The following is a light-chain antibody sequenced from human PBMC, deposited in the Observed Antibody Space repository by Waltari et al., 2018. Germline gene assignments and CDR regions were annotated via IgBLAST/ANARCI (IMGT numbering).Light chain of an antibody. CDR1: HDITNY. Sequence: DVQMTQSPSSLSASVGDRVTITCLASHDITNYLAWYQQKPGKAPKLLIYGASTLHSGVPSRFSGSGSGTDFTLTISSLQPEDVATYYCQYSWTFGQGTKVEI. J-gene: IGKJ1*01. CDR3: QYSWT. V-gene: IGKV1-27*01. CDR2: GAS.